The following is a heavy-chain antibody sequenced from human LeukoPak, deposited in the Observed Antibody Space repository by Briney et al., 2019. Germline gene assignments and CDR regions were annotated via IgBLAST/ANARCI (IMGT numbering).Heavy chain of an antibody. J-gene: IGHJ4*02. V-gene: IGHV3-20*04. CDR2: INWNGDST. CDR1: GFNFDEYG. D-gene: IGHD5-12*01. CDR3: ARGGRGS. Sequence: GGSLRLSCAASGFNFDEYGMIWVRQGLGKGLEWVSGINWNGDSTGYADSVKGRFTISRDNAKNSLYLQMNSLRAEDTALYYCARGGRGSWGQGTPVTVPS.